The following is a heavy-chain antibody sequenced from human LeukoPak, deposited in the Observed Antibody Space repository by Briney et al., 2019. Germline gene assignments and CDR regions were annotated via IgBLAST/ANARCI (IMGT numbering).Heavy chain of an antibody. CDR1: GGSISSSSYY. D-gene: IGHD1-1*01. Sequence: SETLSLTCTVSGGSISSSSYYWGWIRQPPGKGLEWIGSIYYCGSTYYNPSLKSRVTISVDTSKNQFSLKLSSVTAADTAVYYCARLRLERPQTYYYYYYYMDVWGKGTTVTVSS. CDR3: ARLRLERPQTYYYYYYYMDV. V-gene: IGHV4-39*01. J-gene: IGHJ6*03. CDR2: IYYCGST.